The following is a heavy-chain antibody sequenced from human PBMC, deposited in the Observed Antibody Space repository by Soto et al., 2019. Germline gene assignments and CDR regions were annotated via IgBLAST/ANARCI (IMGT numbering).Heavy chain of an antibody. J-gene: IGHJ6*02. CDR2: IWYDGSKE. CDR1: GLPFNRNG. Sequence: GGSLRLSCAASGLPFNRNGMHWVRQAPGKGLEWVAVIWYDGSKEYYSDSVKGRFTISRDNSKNMLYLQMNSVRVEDTAVYFCARDRSAGSYFYYGMDVWGQGTTVTVSS. D-gene: IGHD1-1*01. V-gene: IGHV3-33*01. CDR3: ARDRSAGSYFYYGMDV.